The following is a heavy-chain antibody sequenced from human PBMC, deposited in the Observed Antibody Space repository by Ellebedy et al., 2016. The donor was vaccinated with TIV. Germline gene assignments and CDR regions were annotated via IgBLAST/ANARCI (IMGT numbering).Heavy chain of an antibody. CDR3: ARGAGYCSGGSCYWYFDY. CDR2: IIPILGVT. J-gene: IGHJ4*02. Sequence: AASVKVSCKASGSTVNNHAINWVRQAPGQGLEWMGRIIPILGVTNHAQKLQGRVTMTTDTSTSTAYMELRSLRSDDTAVYYCARGAGYCSGGSCYWYFDYWGQGTLVTVSS. D-gene: IGHD2-15*01. CDR1: GSTVNNHA. V-gene: IGHV1-69*04.